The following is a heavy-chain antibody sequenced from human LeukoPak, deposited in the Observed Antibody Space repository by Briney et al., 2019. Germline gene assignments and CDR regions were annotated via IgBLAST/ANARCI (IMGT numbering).Heavy chain of an antibody. J-gene: IGHJ5*02. D-gene: IGHD1-26*01. CDR1: GGSISGYY. CDR3: ARLNQWELLLLGWFDL. Sequence: SETLSLTCTVFGGSISGYYWSWIRQPPGKGLEWIGYIYYSGGTNYNPSLKSRVTISVDTSKNQFSLKLSSVTAADTAVYYCARLNQWELLLLGWFDLWGQGTLVTVSS. V-gene: IGHV4-59*08. CDR2: IYYSGGT.